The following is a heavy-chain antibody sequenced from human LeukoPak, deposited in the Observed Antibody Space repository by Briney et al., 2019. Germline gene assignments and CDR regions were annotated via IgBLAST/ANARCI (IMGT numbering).Heavy chain of an antibody. Sequence: SVKVSCKASGGTFSSYAISWVRQAPGQRLEWMGWINPIFGTANYAQKFQGRVTITADKSTSTAYMELSSLRCEDTAVYYCARGSGSYYYYYMDVWGKGTTVTISS. J-gene: IGHJ6*03. CDR1: GGTFSSYA. CDR2: INPIFGTA. CDR3: ARGSGSYYYYYMDV. V-gene: IGHV1-69*06. D-gene: IGHD1-26*01.